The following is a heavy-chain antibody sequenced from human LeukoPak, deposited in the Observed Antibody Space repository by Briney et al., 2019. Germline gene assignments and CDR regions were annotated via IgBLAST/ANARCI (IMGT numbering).Heavy chain of an antibody. Sequence: GGSLRLSCAASGFTVSSNYMSWVRQAPGKGLEWVSVIYSGGSTYYADSVKGRFTISRDNSKNTLYLQMNSLRAEDAAVYYCARDRSGYYPYYFDYWGQGTLVTVSS. CDR1: GFTVSSNY. CDR3: ARDRSGYYPYYFDY. V-gene: IGHV3-66*02. CDR2: IYSGGST. J-gene: IGHJ4*02. D-gene: IGHD3-22*01.